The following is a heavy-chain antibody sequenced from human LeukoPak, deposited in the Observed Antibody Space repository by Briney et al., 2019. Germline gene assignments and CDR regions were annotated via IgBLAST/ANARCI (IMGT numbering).Heavy chain of an antibody. CDR2: IRSKANSYAT. CDR3: TSLPNIYCSSTSCYDDYYYGMDV. J-gene: IGHJ6*02. Sequence: PGGSLRLSCAASGFTFSGSAMHWVRRASGKGLEWVGRIRSKANSYATAYAASVKGRFTISRDDSKNTAYLQMNSLKTEDTAVYYCTSLPNIYCSSTSCYDDYYYGMDVWGQGTTVTVSS. D-gene: IGHD2-2*01. CDR1: GFTFSGSA. V-gene: IGHV3-73*01.